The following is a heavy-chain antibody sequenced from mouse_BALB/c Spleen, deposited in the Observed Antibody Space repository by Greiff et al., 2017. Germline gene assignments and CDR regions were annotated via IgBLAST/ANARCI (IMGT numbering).Heavy chain of an antibody. V-gene: IGHV14-4*02. Sequence: EVKVVESGAELVRSGASVKLSCTASGFNIKDYYMHWVKQRPEQGLEWIGWIDPENGDTEYAPKFQGKATMTADTSSNTAYLQLSSLTSEDTAVYYCNLANWDTYWGQGTTLTVSS. CDR2: IDPENGDT. CDR3: NLANWDTY. J-gene: IGHJ2*01. CDR1: GFNIKDYY. D-gene: IGHD4-1*01.